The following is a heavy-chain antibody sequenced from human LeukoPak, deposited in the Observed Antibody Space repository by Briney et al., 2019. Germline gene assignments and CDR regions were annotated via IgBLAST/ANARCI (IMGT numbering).Heavy chain of an antibody. CDR2: IIPIFGTT. CDR1: GGTFSSYA. V-gene: IGHV1-69*05. D-gene: IGHD2-2*02. Sequence: SVKVSCKASGGTFSSYAISWVRQAPGQGLEWMGGIIPIFGTTNYAQKFQGRVTITTDESTSTAYMELSSLRSKDTAVYYCARCCSTRKRVDAFDIWGQGTMVTVSS. J-gene: IGHJ3*02. CDR3: ARCCSTRKRVDAFDI.